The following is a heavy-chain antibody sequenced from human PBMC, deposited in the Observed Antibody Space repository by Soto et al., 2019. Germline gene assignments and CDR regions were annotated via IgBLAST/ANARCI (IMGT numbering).Heavy chain of an antibody. CDR2: IYYTGTT. CDR1: GGSIRSGDAY. D-gene: IGHD3-22*01. Sequence: QVQLQESGPGLVKPSQTLSLTCTVSGGSIRSGDAYWSWIRQPPGKGLEWIGYIYYTGTTSYNPSLKSRLTISVDTPKNQLSLKLSSVTAADTAVYYCARMRRPDDSNAYTCDYWGQGSLGTVSS. CDR3: ARMRRPDDSNAYTCDY. J-gene: IGHJ4*02. V-gene: IGHV4-30-4*01.